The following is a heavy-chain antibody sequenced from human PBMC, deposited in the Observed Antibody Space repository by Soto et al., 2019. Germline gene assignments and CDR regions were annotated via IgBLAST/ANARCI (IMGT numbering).Heavy chain of an antibody. J-gene: IGHJ4*02. Sequence: SETLSLTCTVSGGSISSGGYYWSWIRQHPGKGLEWIGYIYYSGSTYYNPSLKSRVTISLDTSKNTLYLQMNSLRAEDTAVYYCAYSSTPFDYWGQGTLVTVSS. CDR2: IYYSGST. D-gene: IGHD6-13*01. CDR3: AYSSTPFDY. V-gene: IGHV4-31*03. CDR1: GGSISSGGYY.